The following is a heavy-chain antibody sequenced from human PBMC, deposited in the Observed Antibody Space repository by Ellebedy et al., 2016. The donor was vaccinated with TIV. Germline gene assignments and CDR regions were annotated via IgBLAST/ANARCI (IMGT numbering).Heavy chain of an antibody. Sequence: GESLKISCAASGFTVSGSWMSWVRQAPGKGLEWVANVKQDGSKKSYPDSVKGRFTISRDNAKNSVYLQMNSLRVEDTAVYFCAGHVVTATNNWLDPWGQGTLVTVSS. CDR2: VKQDGSKK. D-gene: IGHD2-21*02. V-gene: IGHV3-7*01. CDR1: GFTVSGSW. J-gene: IGHJ5*02. CDR3: AGHVVTATNNWLDP.